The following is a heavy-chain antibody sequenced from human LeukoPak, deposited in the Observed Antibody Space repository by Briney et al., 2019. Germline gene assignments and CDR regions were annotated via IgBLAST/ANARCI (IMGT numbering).Heavy chain of an antibody. CDR1: GYSISSGHF. J-gene: IGHJ4*02. D-gene: IGHD1-26*01. Sequence: PSETLSLTCVVSGYSISSGHFWGWIRQPPGKGLEWIGDIFHSGITSYSPSLKSRVTITVDTSKNQFSLKLNSATAADTAVYYCARGRYPDYWGQGTLVTVSS. V-gene: IGHV4-38-2*01. CDR3: ARGRYPDY. CDR2: IFHSGIT.